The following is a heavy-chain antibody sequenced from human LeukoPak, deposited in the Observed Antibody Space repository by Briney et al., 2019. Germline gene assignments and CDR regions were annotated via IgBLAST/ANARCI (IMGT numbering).Heavy chain of an antibody. J-gene: IGHJ4*02. Sequence: KPSETLSLTCTVSGGSISSYYWSWIRQPAGKGLEWIGRIYTSGSTNYNPSLKSRVTISVDKSKNQFSLKLGSVTAADTAVYYCARELGSLGRVDYWGQGTLVTVSS. CDR1: GGSISSYY. D-gene: IGHD7-27*01. V-gene: IGHV4-4*07. CDR2: IYTSGST. CDR3: ARELGSLGRVDY.